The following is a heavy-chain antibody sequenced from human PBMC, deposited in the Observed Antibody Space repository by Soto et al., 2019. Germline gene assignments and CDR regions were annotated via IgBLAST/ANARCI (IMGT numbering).Heavy chain of an antibody. CDR2: IWYDGSNK. J-gene: IGHJ4*02. Sequence: PGGSLRLSCAASGFTFSSYGMHWVRQAPGKGLEWVAVIWYDGSNKYYADSVKGRFTISRDNSKNTLYLQMNSLRAEDTAVYYCARDRGYCSGGSCYSAYYLDYWGQGTLVTVSS. CDR3: ARDRGYCSGGSCYSAYYLDY. CDR1: GFTFSSYG. D-gene: IGHD2-15*01. V-gene: IGHV3-33*01.